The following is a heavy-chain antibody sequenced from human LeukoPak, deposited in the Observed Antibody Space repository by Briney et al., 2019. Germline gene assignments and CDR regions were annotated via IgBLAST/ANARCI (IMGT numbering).Heavy chain of an antibody. CDR3: ARHRMVRTAYYFDY. D-gene: IGHD3-10*01. CDR2: VFNSGST. Sequence: SETLSLTCTVSGGXISSHYCSWIRQPAGKGLEWIGRVFNSGSTNYNPSLKSRVTISVDTSKYQFSLKLTSVTAAGTAMYYCARHRMVRTAYYFDYWGQGTLVTVSS. CDR1: GGXISSHY. V-gene: IGHV4-4*07. J-gene: IGHJ4*02.